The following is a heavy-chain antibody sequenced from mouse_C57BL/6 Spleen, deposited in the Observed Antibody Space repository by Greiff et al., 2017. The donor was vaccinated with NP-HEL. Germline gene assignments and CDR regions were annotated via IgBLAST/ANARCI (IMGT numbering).Heavy chain of an antibody. Sequence: QVQLQQSGAELVKPGASVKMSCKASGYTFTTYPIEWMKQNHGKSLEWIGNFHPYNDDTKYNEKFKGKATLTVEKSSSTVYLELSRLTSDDSAVYYCARGRLYYYGSSFYFDYWGQGTTLTVSS. CDR2: FHPYNDDT. CDR1: GYTFTTYP. J-gene: IGHJ2*01. CDR3: ARGRLYYYGSSFYFDY. V-gene: IGHV1-47*01. D-gene: IGHD1-1*01.